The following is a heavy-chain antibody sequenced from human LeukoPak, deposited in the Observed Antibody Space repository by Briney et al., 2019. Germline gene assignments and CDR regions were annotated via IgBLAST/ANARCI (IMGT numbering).Heavy chain of an antibody. CDR1: GYTFTSYG. Sequence: EASVKVSCKASGYTFTSYGISWVRQAPGQGLEWMGWINPNSGGTSYAQKFQGRVSMTRDTSISTVYMELSGLRPDDTAIYYCARDRVFGVVFGRFDPWGQGTLVTVST. CDR3: ARDRVFGVVFGRFDP. CDR2: INPNSGGT. V-gene: IGHV1-2*02. J-gene: IGHJ5*02. D-gene: IGHD3-3*01.